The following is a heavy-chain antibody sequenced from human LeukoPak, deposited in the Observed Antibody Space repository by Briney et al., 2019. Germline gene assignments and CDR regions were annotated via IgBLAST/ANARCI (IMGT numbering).Heavy chain of an antibody. D-gene: IGHD6-13*01. V-gene: IGHV4-59*08. CDR1: GGSISSYY. Sequence: PSETLSLTCTVSGGSISSYYWSWIRQPPGKGLEWIGYIYYSGSTNCNPSLKSRVTISVDTSKNQFSLKLSSVTAADTAVYYCARRFGSSWGGFDYWGQGTLVTVSS. J-gene: IGHJ4*02. CDR3: ARRFGSSWGGFDY. CDR2: IYYSGST.